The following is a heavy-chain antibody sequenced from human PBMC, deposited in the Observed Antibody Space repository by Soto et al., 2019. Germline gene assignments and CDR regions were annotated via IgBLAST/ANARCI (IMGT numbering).Heavy chain of an antibody. D-gene: IGHD2-2*01. CDR2: IYHSGST. V-gene: IGHV4-30-2*01. CDR3: ASAHPVYAVV. J-gene: IGHJ4*02. Sequence: QLQLQESGSGLVKPSQTLSLTCAVSGGSISSGGYSWSWIRQPPGKGLEWIGYIYHSGSTYYNPSLRGXVXLXXDRSKNQSSLTLSSVTAADTAVYYCASAHPVYAVVWGQGTLVTVSS. CDR1: GGSISSGGYS.